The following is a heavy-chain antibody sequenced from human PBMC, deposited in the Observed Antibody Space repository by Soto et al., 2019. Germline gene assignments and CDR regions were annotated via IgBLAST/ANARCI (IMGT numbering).Heavy chain of an antibody. Sequence: SETLSLTCAVSGASISSGGYSWSWIRQPPGKGLEWIGYIYHSGSTYYNPSLKSRVTISVDRSKNQFSLKLSSVTAADTAVYYCARGYCSSPSCYGMDVWSQGTTVTVSS. V-gene: IGHV4-30-2*01. CDR3: ARGYCSSPSCYGMDV. CDR1: GASISSGGYS. CDR2: IYHSGST. J-gene: IGHJ6*02. D-gene: IGHD2-2*01.